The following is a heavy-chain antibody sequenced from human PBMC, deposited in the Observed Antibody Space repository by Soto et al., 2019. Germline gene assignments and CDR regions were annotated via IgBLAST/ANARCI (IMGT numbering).Heavy chain of an antibody. CDR3: AREPDSSSYYY. CDR1: GGTFSSYA. CDR2: IIPIFGTA. D-gene: IGHD3-22*01. J-gene: IGHJ4*02. Sequence: SVKVSCKASGGTFSSYAISWVRQAPGQGLEWMGGIIPIFGTANYAQKFQGRVTITADESTSTAYMELSSLRSDDTALYYSAREPDSSSYYYWGRGTPVSVPT. V-gene: IGHV1-69*13.